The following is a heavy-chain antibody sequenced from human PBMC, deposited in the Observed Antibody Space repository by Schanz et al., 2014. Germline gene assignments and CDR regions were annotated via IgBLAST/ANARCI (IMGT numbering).Heavy chain of an antibody. Sequence: QVQLQESGPGLVRPSETLSLTCTVSGGSISSSTYWWGWIRQPPGKGLEWIGGIYYSGTTYYNPSLKSRRPMSVNASKNRFSLKLSSVPAADTAVYFCARRKSDYGGPRDWFDPWGQGILVTVSS. J-gene: IGHJ5*02. D-gene: IGHD2-21*01. CDR1: GGSISSSTYW. CDR2: IYYSGTT. V-gene: IGHV4-39*01. CDR3: ARRKSDYGGPRDWFDP.